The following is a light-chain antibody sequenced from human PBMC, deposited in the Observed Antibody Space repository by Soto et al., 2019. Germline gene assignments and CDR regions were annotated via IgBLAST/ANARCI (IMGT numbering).Light chain of an antibody. CDR1: QSVSSSY. V-gene: IGKV3-20*01. CDR2: GAS. J-gene: IGKJ3*01. CDR3: QQYGSSPFT. Sequence: EIVLTQSPGTLSWSPGERATLSCRASQSVSSSYLAWYQQKPGQAPRLLIYGASSRATGIPDRFSGSGSGTDFTLTISRLEPEDFAVYYCQQYGSSPFTFGPGTKVDIK.